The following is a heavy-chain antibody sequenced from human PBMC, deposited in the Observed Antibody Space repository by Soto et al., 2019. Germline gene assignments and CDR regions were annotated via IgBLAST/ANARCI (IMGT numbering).Heavy chain of an antibody. V-gene: IGHV1-18*01. CDR2: ISPYTGNT. D-gene: IGHD3-16*01. J-gene: IGHJ6*04. CDR1: GYIFFNYG. Sequence: QVQLVQSGDEVKKPGASVKVSCKASGYIFFNYGIACVRQATRQGLEWMRWISPYTGNTRSATKIQGRITMTTDTSTRTAYMALGSLTSDDTAVYYCVMVDNYVTPTPQDVWCAGTTITVSS. CDR3: VMVDNYVTPTPQDV.